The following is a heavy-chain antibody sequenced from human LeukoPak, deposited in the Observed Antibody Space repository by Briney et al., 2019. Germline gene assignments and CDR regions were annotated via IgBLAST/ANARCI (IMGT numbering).Heavy chain of an antibody. CDR3: ARGGSPIDY. Sequence: PGRSLRLSCAASGFTFSSYAMHWVRQAPGKGLEWVAVISYDGSNKYYADSVKGRFTISRDNSKNTLYLQMNSLRAEDTAVYYCARGGSPIDYWGQGTLVTVSS. CDR1: GFTFSSYA. CDR2: ISYDGSNK. J-gene: IGHJ4*02. V-gene: IGHV3-30*04. D-gene: IGHD1-26*01.